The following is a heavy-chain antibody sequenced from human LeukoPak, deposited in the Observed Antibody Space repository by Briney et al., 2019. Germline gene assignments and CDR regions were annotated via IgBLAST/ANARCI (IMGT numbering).Heavy chain of an antibody. J-gene: IGHJ5*02. CDR2: IYYSGST. Sequence: SETLALTCTVSGGSISSSSYYWDWIRQPPGKGLEWIGSIYYSGSTYYNPSLKSRVTISVDTSKNQFSLKLSSVTAADTAVYYCARSTVTTNWFDPWGQGTLVTVSS. CDR1: GGSISSSSYY. V-gene: IGHV4-39*01. D-gene: IGHD4-11*01. CDR3: ARSTVTTNWFDP.